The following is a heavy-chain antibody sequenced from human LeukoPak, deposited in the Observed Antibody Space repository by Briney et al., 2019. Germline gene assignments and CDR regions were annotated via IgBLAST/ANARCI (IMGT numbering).Heavy chain of an antibody. CDR1: GGSISRYC. V-gene: IGHV4-59*01. D-gene: IGHD2-2*01. CDR2: ICYSGDS. Sequence: SETLSLTGTVAGGSISRYCGTWIRQPPGKGLDWIGYICYSGDSNYKPSLKSRVTTSVDTSKNQFSLTLSSVTAEDTAVYYCARVHCRSPSCYFYAQFDPWGQGPLVTVSS. CDR3: ARVHCRSPSCYFYAQFDP. J-gene: IGHJ5*02.